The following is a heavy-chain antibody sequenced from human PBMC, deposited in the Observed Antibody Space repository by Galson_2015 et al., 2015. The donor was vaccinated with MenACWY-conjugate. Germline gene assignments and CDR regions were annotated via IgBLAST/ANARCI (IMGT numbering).Heavy chain of an antibody. J-gene: IGHJ4*02. CDR1: GGFFSDYY. CDR2: NHSSGNT. CDR3: ARGRLPPRPTYYFDQ. D-gene: IGHD5-12*01. V-gene: IGHV4-34*01. Sequence: IMSPSCAVYGGFFSDYYRCWVRPPRGRLVWRVGVNHSSGNTNYNPSLKSRVTITVDTSKNQFSLELTTVTAADTAVYYCARGRLPPRPTYYFDQWGRGTLVTVSS.